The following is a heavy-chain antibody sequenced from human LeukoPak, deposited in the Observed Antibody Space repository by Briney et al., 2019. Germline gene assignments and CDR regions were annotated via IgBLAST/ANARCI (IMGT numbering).Heavy chain of an antibody. V-gene: IGHV3-30*03. CDR1: GFTFSSYG. D-gene: IGHD3-3*01. CDR3: ARRWYDFWSGEESNYYGMDV. Sequence: GGSLRLSCAASGFTFSSYGMHWVRQAPGKGLEWVAVISYDGSNKYYADSVKGRFTISRDNAKNSLYLQMNSLRAEDTAVYYCARRWYDFWSGEESNYYGMDVWGQGTTVTVSS. CDR2: ISYDGSNK. J-gene: IGHJ6*02.